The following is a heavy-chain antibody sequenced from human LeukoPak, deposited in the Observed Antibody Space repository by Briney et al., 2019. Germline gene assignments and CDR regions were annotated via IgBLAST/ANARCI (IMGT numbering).Heavy chain of an antibody. CDR1: GYTFTGYY. CDR3: ATLYGDYVDAFDI. Sequence: ASVKVPCKASGYTFTGYYMHWVRQAPGQGLEWMGWINPNSGGTNYAQKFQGRVTMTRDTSISTAYMELSRLRSDDTAVYYCATLYGDYVDAFDIWGQGTMVTVSS. J-gene: IGHJ3*02. CDR2: INPNSGGT. D-gene: IGHD4-17*01. V-gene: IGHV1-2*02.